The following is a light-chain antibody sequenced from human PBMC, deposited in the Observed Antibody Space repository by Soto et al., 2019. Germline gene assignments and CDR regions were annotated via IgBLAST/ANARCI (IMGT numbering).Light chain of an antibody. CDR3: LQTYNPPRT. V-gene: IGKV1-39*01. CDR2: GAS. Sequence: DIHMTHSPSSLSASVGDRVTITCRASLNIGDSLSWFQRTAGKPPTQLIYGASALQSGVPVRFSGSASGTDLTLTIRTTPREDFATYYCLQTYNPPRTFGQGNKV. CDR1: LNIGDS. J-gene: IGKJ1*01.